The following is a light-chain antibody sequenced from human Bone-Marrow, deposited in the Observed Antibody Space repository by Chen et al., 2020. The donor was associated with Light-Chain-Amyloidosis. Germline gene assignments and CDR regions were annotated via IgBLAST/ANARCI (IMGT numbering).Light chain of an antibody. CDR2: RDT. CDR1: DLPTKY. V-gene: IGLV3-25*03. CDR3: QSADSSGTYEVI. Sequence: SYDLTQPPSVSVSPGQTARITCSGDDLPTKYAYWYQQKPGQAPVLVIHRDTERTSGNSERFSGSSSGTTATLTISGVQTEDEADYHCQSADSSGTYEVIFGGGTKLTVL. J-gene: IGLJ2*01.